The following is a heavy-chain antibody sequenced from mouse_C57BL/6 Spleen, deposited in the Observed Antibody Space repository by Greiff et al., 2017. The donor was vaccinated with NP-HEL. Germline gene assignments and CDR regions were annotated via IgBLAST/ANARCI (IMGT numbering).Heavy chain of an antibody. CDR2: INPNNGGT. J-gene: IGHJ1*03. CDR3: ARQKLTTVVSHWYFDV. CDR1: GYTFTDYN. V-gene: IGHV1-18*01. D-gene: IGHD1-1*01. Sequence: VQLQQSGPELVKPGASVKIPCKASGYTFTDYNMDWVKQSHGKSLEWIGDINPNNGGTIYNQKFKGKATLTVDKSSSTAYMELRSLTSEDTAVYYCARQKLTTVVSHWYFDVWGTGTTVTVSS.